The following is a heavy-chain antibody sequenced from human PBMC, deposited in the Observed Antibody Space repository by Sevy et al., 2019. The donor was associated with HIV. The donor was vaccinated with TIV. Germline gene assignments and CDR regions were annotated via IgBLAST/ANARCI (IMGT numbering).Heavy chain of an antibody. J-gene: IGHJ4*02. V-gene: IGHV3-74*01. CDR1: GFTFSSYW. CDR3: ARDGYSSSSVDFDY. Sequence: GGSLRLSCAASGFTFSSYWMHWVRQAPGKGLVWVSRINTDGSSTSYAYSVKGRFTISRDNAKNTLYLQMNSLRAEDTAVYYCARDGYSSSSVDFDYWGQGTLVTVSS. D-gene: IGHD6-13*01. CDR2: INTDGSST.